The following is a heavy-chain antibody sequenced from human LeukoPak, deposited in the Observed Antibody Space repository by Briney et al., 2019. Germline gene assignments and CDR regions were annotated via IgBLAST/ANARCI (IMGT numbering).Heavy chain of an antibody. J-gene: IGHJ4*02. D-gene: IGHD1-26*01. CDR2: INPNSVGT. V-gene: IGHV1-2*02. CDR1: GYTFTGYY. Sequence: ASVKVSCKASGYTFTGYYMHWVRQAPGQGLKWMGWINPNSVGTNYAQKFQGRVTMTRDTSISTAYMELSRLRSDDTAVYYCAREGPRISGSPRYWGQGTLVTVSS. CDR3: AREGPRISGSPRY.